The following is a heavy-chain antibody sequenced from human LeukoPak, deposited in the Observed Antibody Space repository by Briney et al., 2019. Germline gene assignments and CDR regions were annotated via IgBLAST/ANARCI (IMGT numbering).Heavy chain of an antibody. CDR2: IIPIFGTA. V-gene: IGHV1-69*13. Sequence: ASVMVSCKASGGTFSSYAISWVRQAPGQGLEWMGGIIPIFGTANYAQKFQGRVTITADESTSTAYMELSSLRSEDTAVYYCARDSITPATEGRAFDIWGQGTMVTVSS. J-gene: IGHJ3*02. CDR3: ARDSITPATEGRAFDI. D-gene: IGHD2-15*01. CDR1: GGTFSSYA.